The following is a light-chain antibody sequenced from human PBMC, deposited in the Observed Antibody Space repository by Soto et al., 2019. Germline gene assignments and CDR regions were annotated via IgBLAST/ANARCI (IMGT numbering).Light chain of an antibody. CDR2: EVS. CDR1: SSDVGAYNY. Sequence: QSVLTQPASVSGSPGQSITISCTGTSSDVGAYNYVSWYQQHPGKAPKLMIYEVSNRPSGVSNRFSGSKSGNTASLTIPGLHAEDEADYYCSSYTSSSTLDVFGTGTKVTVL. V-gene: IGLV2-14*01. J-gene: IGLJ1*01. CDR3: SSYTSSSTLDV.